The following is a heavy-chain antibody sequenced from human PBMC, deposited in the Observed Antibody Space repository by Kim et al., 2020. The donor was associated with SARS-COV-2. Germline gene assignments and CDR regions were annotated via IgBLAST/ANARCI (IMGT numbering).Heavy chain of an antibody. CDR2: ISGSGGTT. J-gene: IGHJ3*02. D-gene: IGHD3-10*01. V-gene: IGHV3-23*01. CDR1: GLTFSDYA. Sequence: GGSLRLSCAASGLTFSDYAMGWVRQPPGKGLEWVSSISGSGGTTYYADSVKGRFTISRDNSKNTFFLQMNRLRAEDTAVYYCAKDAGSGSTDDAFDIWG. CDR3: AKDAGSGSTDDAFDI.